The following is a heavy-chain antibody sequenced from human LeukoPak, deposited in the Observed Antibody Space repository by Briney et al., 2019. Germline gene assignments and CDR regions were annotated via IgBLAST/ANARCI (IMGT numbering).Heavy chain of an antibody. CDR1: GCTFTDYY. Sequence: PGGSLRLSCAASGCTFTDYYMSWIRQDPGEGLEWGSYVTNSGTTIYYADSVKGRFTISRDNAKNSLYLQMNSLRAEDTAVYYCARDGHYDILTGYFQDWGQGTLVTVSS. CDR2: VTNSGTTI. V-gene: IGHV3-11*01. J-gene: IGHJ1*01. CDR3: ARDGHYDILTGYFQD. D-gene: IGHD3-9*01.